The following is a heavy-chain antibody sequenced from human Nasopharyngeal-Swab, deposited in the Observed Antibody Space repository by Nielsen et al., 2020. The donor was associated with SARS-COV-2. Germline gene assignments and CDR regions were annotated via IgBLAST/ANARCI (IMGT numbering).Heavy chain of an antibody. CDR2: ISYDGSNK. J-gene: IGHJ6*02. D-gene: IGHD5-18*01. Sequence: GGSLRLSCAASGFTFSSYGMHWVRQAPGKGLEWVAVISYDGSNKYYADSVKGRFTISRDNSKNTLHLQMNSLRAEDTAVYYCAKALAAMDDYYYYGMDVWGQGTTVTVSS. CDR3: AKALAAMDDYYYYGMDV. CDR1: GFTFSSYG. V-gene: IGHV3-30*18.